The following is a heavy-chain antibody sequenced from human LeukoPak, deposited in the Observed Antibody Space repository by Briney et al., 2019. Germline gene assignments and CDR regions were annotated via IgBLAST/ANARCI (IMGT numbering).Heavy chain of an antibody. D-gene: IGHD5-18*01. CDR2: INPNSGGS. Sequence: ASVKVSCKTSGYTFNAYYMHWVRQAPGQGLEWMGWINPNSGGSNYAQKFQGRVTMTSDTSINTAYMELSSLRSEDTAVYYCARQLWLFYYYYMDVWGKGTTVTVSS. V-gene: IGHV1-2*02. CDR1: GYTFNAYY. J-gene: IGHJ6*03. CDR3: ARQLWLFYYYYMDV.